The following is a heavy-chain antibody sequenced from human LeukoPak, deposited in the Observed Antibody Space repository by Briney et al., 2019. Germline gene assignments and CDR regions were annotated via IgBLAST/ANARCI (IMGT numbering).Heavy chain of an antibody. V-gene: IGHV1-18*01. CDR1: GYTFTSYG. CDR2: ISAYNGNT. J-gene: IGHJ4*02. CDR3: ARGRGGPGRGGWDSGPIDY. Sequence: GASVKVSCKASGYTFTSYGISWVRQAPGQGLEWMGWISAYNGNTNYAQKLQGRVTMTTDTSTSTAYMELRSLRSDDTAVYYCARGRGGPGRGGWDSGPIDYWGQGTLVTVSS. D-gene: IGHD6-19*01.